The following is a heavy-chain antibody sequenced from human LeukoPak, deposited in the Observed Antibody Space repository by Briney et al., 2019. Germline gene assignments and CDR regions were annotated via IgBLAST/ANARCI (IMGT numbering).Heavy chain of an antibody. J-gene: IGHJ4*02. CDR2: IRFDGSKQ. V-gene: IGHV3-30*02. CDR3: ARVKGYSSGWYDY. Sequence: GGPLRLSCAASGFTFRRFAMDWVRQAPGKGLEWVAFIRFDGSKQDYADSVKGRFTISRDNAKNTLYLQMNSLRAEDTAVYYCARVKGYSSGWYDYWGQGTLVTVSS. D-gene: IGHD6-19*01. CDR1: GFTFRRFA.